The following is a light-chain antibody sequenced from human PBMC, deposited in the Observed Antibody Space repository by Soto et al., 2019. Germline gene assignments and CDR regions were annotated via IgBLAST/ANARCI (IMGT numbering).Light chain of an antibody. CDR2: ENS. CDR1: SSNIGIND. V-gene: IGLV1-51*02. J-gene: IGLJ1*01. CDR3: GTWDSSLIAL. Sequence: QSVLTQPPSVSAAPGQKVTISCSGGSSNIGINDVSWYQQLPGKAPKLLIYENSQRPSGIPDRFSGSKSGTSATLGITGLQTGDEADYYCGTWDSSLIALFGTGTKVTVL.